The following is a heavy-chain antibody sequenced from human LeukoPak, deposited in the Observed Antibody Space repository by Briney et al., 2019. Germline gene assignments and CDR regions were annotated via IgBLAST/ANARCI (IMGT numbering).Heavy chain of an antibody. D-gene: IGHD2-21*01. J-gene: IGHJ4*01. CDR3: AKAPVTSCRGAFCYPFDY. V-gene: IGHV3-23*01. Sequence: PGGSLRLSCTASGLSLNNYAMSWVRQVPGKGLEWVSASSSSDDGKWYAESVRGRFTISRVTSKNTVYLQMNSLRVEDAGVYYCAKAPVTSCRGAFCYPFDYWGHGTLVTVSS. CDR2: SSSSDDGK. CDR1: GLSLNNYA.